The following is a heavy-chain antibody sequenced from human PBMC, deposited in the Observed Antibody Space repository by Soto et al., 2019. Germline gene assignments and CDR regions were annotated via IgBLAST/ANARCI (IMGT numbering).Heavy chain of an antibody. J-gene: IGHJ4*02. V-gene: IGHV3-33*01. D-gene: IGHD3-22*01. CDR3: ARDGSSGYQDY. CDR1: GFTFSSYG. CDR2: IWDDGSNK. Sequence: QVQLVESGGGVVQPGRSLRLSCAASGFTFSSYGMHWVRQAPGKGLEWVAVIWDDGSNKYYADSVKGRFTISRDNSKNTLYLQMNSLRAEDTAVYYCARDGSSGYQDYWGQGTLVTVSS.